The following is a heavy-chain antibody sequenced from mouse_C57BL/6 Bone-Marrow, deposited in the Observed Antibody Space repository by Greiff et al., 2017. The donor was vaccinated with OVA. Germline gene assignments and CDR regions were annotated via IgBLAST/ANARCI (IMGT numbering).Heavy chain of an antibody. V-gene: IGHV14-3*01. D-gene: IGHD2-5*01. CDR1: GFNIKNTY. CDR3: ARGSNYPYWYFDV. Sequence: EVQLVESVAELVRPGASVKLSCTASGFNIKNTYMHWVKQRPEQGLEWIGRIDPANGNTKYAPKFQGKATITADTSSNTAYLQLSSLTSEDTAIYYCARGSNYPYWYFDVWGTGTTVTVSS. J-gene: IGHJ1*03. CDR2: IDPANGNT.